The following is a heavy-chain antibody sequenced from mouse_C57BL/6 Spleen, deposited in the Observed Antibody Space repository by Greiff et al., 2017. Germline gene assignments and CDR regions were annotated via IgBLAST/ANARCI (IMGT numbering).Heavy chain of an antibody. D-gene: IGHD1-1*01. CDR2: IRNKANGYTT. CDR3: ARYRRLLREGAMDY. V-gene: IGHV7-3*01. J-gene: IGHJ4*01. Sequence: EVKLQESGGGLVQPGGSLSLSCAASGFTFTDYYMSWVRQPPGKALEWLGFIRNKANGYTTEYSASVKGRFTMSRDNSKSILYLQMNALRAEDSATYYCARYRRLLREGAMDYWGQGTSVTVSS. CDR1: GFTFTDYY.